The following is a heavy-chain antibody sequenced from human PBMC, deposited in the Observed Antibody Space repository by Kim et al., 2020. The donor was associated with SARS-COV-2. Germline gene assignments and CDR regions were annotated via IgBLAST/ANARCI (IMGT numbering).Heavy chain of an antibody. Sequence: SETLSLTCAVYGGSFSGYYWSWIRQPPGKGLEWIGEINHSGSTNYNPSLKSRVTISVDTSKNQFSLKLSSVTAADTAVYYCARGKTYYDILTGYYGGSFNFDYWGQGTLVTVSS. J-gene: IGHJ4*02. CDR2: INHSGST. V-gene: IGHV4-34*01. CDR1: GGSFSGYY. D-gene: IGHD3-9*01. CDR3: ARGKTYYDILTGYYGGSFNFDY.